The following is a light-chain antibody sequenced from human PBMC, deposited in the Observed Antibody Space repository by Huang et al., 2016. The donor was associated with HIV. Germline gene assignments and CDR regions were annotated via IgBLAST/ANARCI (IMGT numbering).Light chain of an antibody. CDR1: QSVSSNY. Sequence: EIVLTQSPGTLSLSPGERATLSCRASQSVSSNYLAWYLQKPGQAPTLLIYGASSRANDIPDRCSGSGSGTDFTLTISRLEPEDFAVYYCHQYGSPPFTFGPGTKVDIK. V-gene: IGKV3-20*01. J-gene: IGKJ3*01. CDR2: GAS. CDR3: HQYGSPPFT.